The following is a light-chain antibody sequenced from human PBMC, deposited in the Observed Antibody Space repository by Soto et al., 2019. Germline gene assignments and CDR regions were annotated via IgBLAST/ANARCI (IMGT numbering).Light chain of an antibody. V-gene: IGKV2-29*01. Sequence: DVVMTQTPLSLSVAPGQPASISCQSSQSLLHITGETFLFWYLQKPGQSPQLLIYEVSTRVSGVPDRFSGSGSGTDFTLTISSLQPEDFATYYCQQSFSTPTFGQGTRLEIK. J-gene: IGKJ5*01. CDR1: QSLLHITGETF. CDR3: QQSFSTPT. CDR2: EVS.